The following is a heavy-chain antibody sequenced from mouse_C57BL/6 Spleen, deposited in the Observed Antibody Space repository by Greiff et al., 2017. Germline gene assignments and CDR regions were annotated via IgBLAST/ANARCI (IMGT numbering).Heavy chain of an antibody. D-gene: IGHD2-2*01. Sequence: QVQLKESGAELVRPGASVTLSCKASGYTFTDYEMHWVKQTPVHGLEWIGAIDPETGGTAYNQKFKGKAILTADKSSSTAYMELRSLTSEASAVYYCTRKGEIYYGYAAWFAYWGQGTLVTVSA. CDR1: GYTFTDYE. CDR2: IDPETGGT. V-gene: IGHV1-15*01. J-gene: IGHJ3*01. CDR3: TRKGEIYYGYAAWFAY.